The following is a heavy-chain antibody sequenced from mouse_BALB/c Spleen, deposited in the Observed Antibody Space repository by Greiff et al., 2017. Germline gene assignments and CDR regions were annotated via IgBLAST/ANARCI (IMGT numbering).Heavy chain of an antibody. V-gene: IGHV5-9-4*01. J-gene: IGHJ3*01. Sequence: EVKLVESGGGLVKPGGSLKLSCAASGFTFSSYAMSWVRQSPEKRLEWVAEISSGGSYTYYPDTVTGRFTISRDNAKNTLYLEMSSLRSEDTATYYCARDRAAWFAYWGQGTLVTVSA. CDR2: ISSGGSYT. D-gene: IGHD3-1*01. CDR3: ARDRAAWFAY. CDR1: GFTFSSYA.